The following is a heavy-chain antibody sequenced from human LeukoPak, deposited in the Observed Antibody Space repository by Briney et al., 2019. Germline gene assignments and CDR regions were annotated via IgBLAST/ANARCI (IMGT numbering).Heavy chain of an antibody. V-gene: IGHV5-51*01. D-gene: IGHD6-13*01. CDR2: IYPGDSDT. CDR3: ALHYAAVGNYYYGMDV. CDR1: GYSFTSYW. J-gene: IGHJ6*02. Sequence: GESLKISCKGSGYSFTSYWIGCVRQMPGKGLGWMGIIYPGDSDTRYSPSFQGQVTISVDKSISTAYLQWSSLKASDTAMYYCALHYAAVGNYYYGMDVWGQGTTVTVSS.